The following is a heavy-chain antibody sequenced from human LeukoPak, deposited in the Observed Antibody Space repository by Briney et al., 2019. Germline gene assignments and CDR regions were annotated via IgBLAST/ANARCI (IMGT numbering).Heavy chain of an antibody. V-gene: IGHV1-18*01. Sequence: ASVKVSCKASGYRLRNHGISWVRQAPGQGLEWMGWIGADSGDTHGDTHYAEKLQGRVTMTTDTSTDTAYMELRSLRSDDTAVYYCAGAEGIAVARLRFDYYYYMDVWGKGTTVTVSS. CDR2: IGADSGDTHGDT. CDR1: GYRLRNHG. D-gene: IGHD6-19*01. CDR3: AGAEGIAVARLRFDYYYYMDV. J-gene: IGHJ6*03.